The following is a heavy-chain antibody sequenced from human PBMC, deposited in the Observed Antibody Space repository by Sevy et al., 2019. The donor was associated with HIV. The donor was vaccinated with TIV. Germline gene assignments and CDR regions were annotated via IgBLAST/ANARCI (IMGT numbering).Heavy chain of an antibody. D-gene: IGHD2-2*01. J-gene: IGHJ3*02. CDR3: AKDIPDIVVVPVDIDAFDI. CDR2: ISGSGGST. CDR1: GFTFSSYA. V-gene: IGHV3-23*01. Sequence: GESLKISCAASGFTFSSYAMSWVRQAPGKGLEWVSAISGSGGSTYYADSVKGRFTISRDNSKNTLYLQMNSLRAEDTAVYYCAKDIPDIVVVPVDIDAFDIWGQGTMVTVSS.